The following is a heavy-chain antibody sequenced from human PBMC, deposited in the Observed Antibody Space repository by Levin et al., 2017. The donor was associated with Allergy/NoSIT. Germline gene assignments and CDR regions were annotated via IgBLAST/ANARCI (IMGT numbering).Heavy chain of an antibody. CDR2: ISYDGSNK. D-gene: IGHD3-10*01. V-gene: IGHV3-30*18. CDR3: AKDFRAFSAMVRGCHY. J-gene: IGHJ4*02. Sequence: PSGGSLRLSCAASGFTFSSYGMHWVRQAPGKGLEWVAVISYDGSNKYYADSVKGRFTISRDNSKNTLYLQMNSLRAEDTAVYYCAKDFRAFSAMVRGCHYWGQGTLVTVSS. CDR1: GFTFSSYG.